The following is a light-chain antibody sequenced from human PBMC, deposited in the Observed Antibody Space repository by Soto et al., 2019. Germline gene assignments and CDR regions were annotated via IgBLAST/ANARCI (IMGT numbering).Light chain of an antibody. J-gene: IGLJ1*01. CDR2: EVT. CDR1: ASDIGRYNY. V-gene: IGLV2-8*01. CDR3: KSYVGSNNYG. Sequence: QSVLTQPPSASGSPGQSVTISCIGTASDIGRYNYVSWYQHHPGKAPKLIIYEVTKRPSGVPDRFSGSKSGNTASLTVSGLQADDEADYYCKSYVGSNNYGFGTGTKVTVL.